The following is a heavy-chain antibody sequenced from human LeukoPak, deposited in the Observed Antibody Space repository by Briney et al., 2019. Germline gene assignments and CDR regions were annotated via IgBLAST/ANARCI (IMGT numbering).Heavy chain of an antibody. Sequence: SETLSLTCTVSGGSISSSSYYWGWIRQPPGKGLEWIGSIYYSGSTYYNPSLKSRVTISVDTSKNQFSLKLSSVTAAGTAVYYCARHSRYFDWLLLDYWGQGTLVTVSS. CDR1: GGSISSSSYY. J-gene: IGHJ4*02. CDR3: ARHSRYFDWLLLDY. CDR2: IYYSGST. V-gene: IGHV4-39*01. D-gene: IGHD3-9*01.